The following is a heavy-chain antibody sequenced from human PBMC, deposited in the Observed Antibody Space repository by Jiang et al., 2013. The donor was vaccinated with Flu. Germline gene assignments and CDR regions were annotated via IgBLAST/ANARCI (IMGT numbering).Heavy chain of an antibody. J-gene: IGHJ4*02. CDR1: GYTFTSYG. D-gene: IGHD6-19*01. V-gene: IGHV1-18*01. CDR3: ARDGPSSYSSGWLTLTGDY. CDR2: ISAYNGNT. Sequence: SGAEVKKPGASVRVSCKASGYTFTSYGISWVRQAPGQGLEWMGWISAYNGNTNYAQKLQGRVTMTTDTSTSTAYMELRSLRSDDTAVYYCARDGPSSYSSGWLTLTGDYWGQGTLVTVSS.